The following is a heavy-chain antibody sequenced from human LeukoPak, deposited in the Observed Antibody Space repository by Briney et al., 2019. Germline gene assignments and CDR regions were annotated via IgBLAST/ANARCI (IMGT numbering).Heavy chain of an antibody. Sequence: GASVKVSCKASGYTFTSYAMHWVRQAPGQRLEWMGWINTNTGNPTYAQGFTRRVVFSLDTSLSTAYLQISSLKAEDTAVYYCARADIAFDYWGQGTLVTVSS. V-gene: IGHV7-4-1*02. CDR1: GYTFTSYA. J-gene: IGHJ4*02. CDR2: INTNTGNP. D-gene: IGHD5-12*01. CDR3: ARADIAFDY.